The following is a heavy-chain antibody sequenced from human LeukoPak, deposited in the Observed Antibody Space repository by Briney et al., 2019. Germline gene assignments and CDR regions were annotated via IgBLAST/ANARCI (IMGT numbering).Heavy chain of an antibody. V-gene: IGHV1-2*02. Sequence: ASVKVSCKASGYTFTGYYMHWVRQAPGQGLEWMGWINPNNGGTNYAQKFQGRVTMTRDTSISTAYMELSRLRSDDTAVYYCARPAYGGGPDAFDIWGQGTMVTVSS. CDR1: GYTFTGYY. J-gene: IGHJ3*02. CDR3: ARPAYGGGPDAFDI. D-gene: IGHD4-23*01. CDR2: INPNNGGT.